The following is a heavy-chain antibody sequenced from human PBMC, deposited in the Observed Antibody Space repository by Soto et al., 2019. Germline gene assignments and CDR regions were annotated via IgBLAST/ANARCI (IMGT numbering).Heavy chain of an antibody. Sequence: QVELVQSGAEVKKPGASVKVSCKASGEPFSNYDIKGVRQATGQGLEWMGWMNPNSGNAGFARKFQGRVTIPRNTSISTAYMELSSLRSEDTAVYYCARGRNGMDVWGQGTTVNV. CDR3: ARGRNGMDV. V-gene: IGHV1-8*01. CDR2: MNPNSGNA. CDR1: GEPFSNYD. J-gene: IGHJ6*02.